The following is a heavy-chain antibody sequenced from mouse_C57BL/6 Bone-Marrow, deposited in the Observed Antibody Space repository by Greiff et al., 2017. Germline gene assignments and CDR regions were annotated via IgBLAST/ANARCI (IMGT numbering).Heavy chain of an antibody. J-gene: IGHJ4*01. Sequence: QVQLKQSGAELVRPGTSVKLSCKASGYTFTSYWMHWVKQRPGQGLEWIGVIDPSDSYTNYNQKFKGKATLTVDTSSSTAYMQLSSLTSEDSAVYYCAKLGAMDYWGQGTSVTVSS. D-gene: IGHD4-1*01. CDR2: IDPSDSYT. V-gene: IGHV1-59*01. CDR1: GYTFTSYW. CDR3: AKLGAMDY.